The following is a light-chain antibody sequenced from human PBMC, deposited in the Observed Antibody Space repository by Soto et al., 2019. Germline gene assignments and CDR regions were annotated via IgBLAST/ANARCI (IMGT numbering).Light chain of an antibody. CDR2: DVN. J-gene: IGLJ2*01. Sequence: QSVLTQPASVSGSPGQSITISCTGTSSDIGGYNYVSWYQHHPGRPPKLLIYDVNNRPSGISNRFSGSKSGNTASLTISGLQAEDEADYYCSSYTSSTTVVFGGGTKLTVL. V-gene: IGLV2-14*03. CDR1: SSDIGGYNY. CDR3: SSYTSSTTVV.